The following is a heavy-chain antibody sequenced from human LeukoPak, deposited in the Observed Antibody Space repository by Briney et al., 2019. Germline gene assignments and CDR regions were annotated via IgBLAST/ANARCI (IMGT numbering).Heavy chain of an antibody. D-gene: IGHD6-19*01. CDR1: GGSINGGGFY. J-gene: IGHJ5*02. V-gene: IGHV4-31*03. Sequence: SQTLSLTCTVSGGSINGGGFYWSWIRQHPGKGLEWIGYIYYSGSTYYNPSLESRVTISVDTSQNQFSLRLRSVTVADTAVYYCARVFRSGGWPLDPWGQGTLVTVSS. CDR3: ARVFRSGGWPLDP. CDR2: IYYSGST.